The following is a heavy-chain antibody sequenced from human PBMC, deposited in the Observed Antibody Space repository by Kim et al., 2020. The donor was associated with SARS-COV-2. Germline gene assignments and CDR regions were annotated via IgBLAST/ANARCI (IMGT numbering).Heavy chain of an antibody. D-gene: IGHD6-13*01. J-gene: IGHJ4*02. Sequence: SETLSLTCTVSGGSISSSSYYWGWIRQPPGKGLEWIGSIYYSGSTYYNPSLKSRVTISVDTSKNQFSLKLSSVTAADTAVYYCARHAPILAAARSPFDYWGQGTLVTVSS. V-gene: IGHV4-39*01. CDR2: IYYSGST. CDR1: GGSISSSSYY. CDR3: ARHAPILAAARSPFDY.